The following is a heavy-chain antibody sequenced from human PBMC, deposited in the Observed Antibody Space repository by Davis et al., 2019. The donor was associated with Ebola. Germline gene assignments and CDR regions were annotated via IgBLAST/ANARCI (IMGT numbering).Heavy chain of an antibody. CDR2: ISSSSSTI. CDR1: GFTFSSYS. Sequence: GESLKISCAASGFTFSSYSMNWVRQAPGKGLEWVSYISSSSSTIYYADSVKGRFTISRDNAKNSLYLQMNSLRDEDTAVYYCARDLAPRGVGSTYDILTGYYYYYGMDVWGKGTTVTVSS. CDR3: ARDLAPRGVGSTYDILTGYYYYYGMDV. J-gene: IGHJ6*04. D-gene: IGHD3-9*01. V-gene: IGHV3-48*02.